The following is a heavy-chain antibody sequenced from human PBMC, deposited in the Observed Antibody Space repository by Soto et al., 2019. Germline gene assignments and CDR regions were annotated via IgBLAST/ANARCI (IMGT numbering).Heavy chain of an antibody. CDR1: GFSFSSYW. J-gene: IGHJ3*01. D-gene: IGHD3-9*01. CDR2: INTDGSST. Sequence: GGSLRLSCADSGFSFSSYWMHWVRQGPGKGLVWVSRINTDGSSTNYADSVKGRFTTSRDNAKNTVYLQMNSLRAEDTAVYYCARSPGGYYIDWGQGTMVTVSS. CDR3: ARSPGGYYID. V-gene: IGHV3-74*01.